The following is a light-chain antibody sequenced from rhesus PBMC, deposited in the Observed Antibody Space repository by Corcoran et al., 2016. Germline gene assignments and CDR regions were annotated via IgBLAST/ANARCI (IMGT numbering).Light chain of an antibody. J-gene: IGKJ2*01. CDR3: LKYSSSPYN. CDR2: KAS. CDR1: QSISSW. V-gene: IGKV1-22*01. Sequence: DIHMTQSPSSLSAPVGYTVTITCRASQSISSWLDWYQQKPGKAPKLLINKASSLQSGVPSRFSGSGSGTEFTLTISSLQPEDFATYYGLKYSSSPYNFGQGTKVEIK.